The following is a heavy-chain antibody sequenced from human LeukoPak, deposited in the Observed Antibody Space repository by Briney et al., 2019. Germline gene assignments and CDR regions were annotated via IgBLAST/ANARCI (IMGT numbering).Heavy chain of an antibody. CDR2: IIPIFGTA. D-gene: IGHD5-12*01. V-gene: IGHV1-69*13. Sequence: SVNVSCKASVGTFSSYAIRGVRQAPGRGVEWMGGIIPIFGTANYAQKCQGRVTITADESPSTASMEMSSLRSEDTAVYSCARWGGFSKGGYAQRPEDYYFDYWGQGTLVTVSS. CDR3: ARWGGFSKGGYAQRPEDYYFDY. J-gene: IGHJ4*02. CDR1: VGTFSSYA.